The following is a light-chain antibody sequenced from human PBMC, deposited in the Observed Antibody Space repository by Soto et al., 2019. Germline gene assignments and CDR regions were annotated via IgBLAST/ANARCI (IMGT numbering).Light chain of an antibody. Sequence: QSALTQPPSASGSLGQSVTISWTGTASDVGVYNYVSWYQQHPGRAPKLMIYEVTKRPSGVPDRFSGSKSGNTASLTVSGLQAEDEADYYCSSYAGSSTLYVFGTGTKVTVL. V-gene: IGLV2-8*01. CDR3: SSYAGSSTLYV. CDR2: EVT. J-gene: IGLJ1*01. CDR1: ASDVGVYNY.